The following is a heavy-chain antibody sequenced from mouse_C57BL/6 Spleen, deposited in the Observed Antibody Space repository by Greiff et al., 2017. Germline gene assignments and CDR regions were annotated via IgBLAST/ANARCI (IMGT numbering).Heavy chain of an antibody. Sequence: QVQLQQPGAELVKPGASVKLSCKASGYTFTSYWMHWVKQRPGRGLEWIGRIDPTSGGTKYNEKFKSKATLTVDKPSSTSYMQLSSLTSEDAAVYYCARGDYDPYYFDYWGQGTTLTVSS. J-gene: IGHJ2*01. CDR3: ARGDYDPYYFDY. D-gene: IGHD2-4*01. CDR1: GYTFTSYW. V-gene: IGHV1-72*01. CDR2: IDPTSGGT.